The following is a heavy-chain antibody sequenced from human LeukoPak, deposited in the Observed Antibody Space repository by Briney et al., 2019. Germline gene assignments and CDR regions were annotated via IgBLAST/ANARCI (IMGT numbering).Heavy chain of an antibody. CDR1: GGSISSYY. CDR2: VFYSGTT. J-gene: IGHJ4*02. CDR3: ARGPEHYDILTGIDY. D-gene: IGHD3-9*01. Sequence: PSETLSLTCTVSGGSISSYYWSWIRQPAGKGLEWIGTVFYSGTTYYNPSLKSRITISVDTSKNQFSLNLRSVTAADTAVYYCARGPEHYDILTGIDYWGQGTLVTVSS. V-gene: IGHV4-59*05.